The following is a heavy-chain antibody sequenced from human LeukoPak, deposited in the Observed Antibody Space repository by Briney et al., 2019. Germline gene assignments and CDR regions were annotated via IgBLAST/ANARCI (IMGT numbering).Heavy chain of an antibody. V-gene: IGHV3-30*18. CDR2: ISYDGSNK. CDR1: GFTFSSYG. J-gene: IGHJ4*02. CDR3: AKGRLDPNLVLDY. D-gene: IGHD2-8*02. Sequence: PGGSLRLPCAASGFTFSSYGMHWVRQAPGKGLEWVAVISYDGSNKYYADSVKGRFTISRDNSKNTLYLQMNSLRAEDTAVYYCAKGRLDPNLVLDYWGQGTLVTVSS.